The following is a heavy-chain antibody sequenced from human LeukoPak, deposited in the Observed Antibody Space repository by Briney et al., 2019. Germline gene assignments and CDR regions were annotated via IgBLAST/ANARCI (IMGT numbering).Heavy chain of an antibody. D-gene: IGHD2-2*01. J-gene: IGHJ6*02. V-gene: IGHV3-7*01. CDR3: AREGCSSTSCYGKEGYYGMDV. CDR2: IKQDGSEK. Sequence: GGSLRLSCAASGFTFSNYWMSWVRQAPGKGLEWVANIKQDGSEKYYVDSVKGRFTISRDNAKNSPYLQMNSLRAEDTAVYYCAREGCSSTSCYGKEGYYGMDVWGQGTTVTVSS. CDR1: GFTFSNYW.